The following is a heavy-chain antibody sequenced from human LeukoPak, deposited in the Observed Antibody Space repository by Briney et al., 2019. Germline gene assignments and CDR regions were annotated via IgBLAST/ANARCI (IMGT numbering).Heavy chain of an antibody. Sequence: SETLSLTCAVYGGSFSGYYWSWIRQPPGKGLEWIGEINHSGSTNYNPALKSRVTISVDTSKSQFSLKLNSMTAADTAVYYCARGAQTYYDKAPVDYWGQGTLVTVSS. CDR3: ARGAQTYYDKAPVDY. J-gene: IGHJ4*02. CDR2: INHSGST. D-gene: IGHD3-22*01. V-gene: IGHV4-34*01. CDR1: GGSFSGYY.